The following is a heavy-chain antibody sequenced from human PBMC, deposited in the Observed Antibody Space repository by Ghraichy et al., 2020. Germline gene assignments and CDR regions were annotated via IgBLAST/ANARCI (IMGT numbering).Heavy chain of an antibody. CDR2: IYSGGST. CDR3: ARGARGSIQRWWDYYYYMDV. Sequence: GGSLRLSCAASGFTVSSNYMSWVRQAPGKGLEWVSVIYSGGSTYYADSVKGRFTISRDNSKNTLYLQMNSLRAEDTAVYYCARGARGSIQRWWDYYYYMDVWGRGTTVTVSS. D-gene: IGHD5-18*01. J-gene: IGHJ6*03. V-gene: IGHV3-53*01. CDR1: GFTVSSNY.